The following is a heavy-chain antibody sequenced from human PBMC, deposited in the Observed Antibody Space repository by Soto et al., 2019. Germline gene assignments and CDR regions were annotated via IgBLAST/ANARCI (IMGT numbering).Heavy chain of an antibody. CDR2: IDNVGGTI. J-gene: IGHJ4*02. CDR3: ATVAVGYHSRSAY. V-gene: IGHV3-11*01. Sequence: QVHLVQSGGGLVKPRGSLRLSCLASGFAFRDSSMNCIRQSPGKGLEWLSYIDNVGGTIYYADSVRGRFTVSRDNAKYSLFLQMTALRAEDSAMYFCATVAVGYHSRSAYWGRGALVTVSS. CDR1: GFAFRDSS. D-gene: IGHD6-25*01.